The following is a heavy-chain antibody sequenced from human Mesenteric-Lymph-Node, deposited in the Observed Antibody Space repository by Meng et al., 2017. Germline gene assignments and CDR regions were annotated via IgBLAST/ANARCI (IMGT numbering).Heavy chain of an antibody. D-gene: IGHD5-18*01. CDR2: IKQDGSEK. J-gene: IGHJ4*02. Sequence: GGSLRLSCAASGFTFSSYWMSWVRQAPGKGLEWVANIKQDGSEKYYVDSVKGRFTISRDNAKNSLYLQMNSLRAEDTAVYYCARDQSRGYSYGNFDYWGQGTLVTVSS. V-gene: IGHV3-7*03. CDR1: GFTFSSYW. CDR3: ARDQSRGYSYGNFDY.